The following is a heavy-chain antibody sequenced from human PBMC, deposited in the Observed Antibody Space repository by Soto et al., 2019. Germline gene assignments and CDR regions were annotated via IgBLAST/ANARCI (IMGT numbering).Heavy chain of an antibody. J-gene: IGHJ5*02. Sequence: GGSLRLSCEASGFTFSTYSMNWVRQAPGKGLEWVSSISSTSTYIYYADSVKSRFTISRDNAKNSLHLQMDSLRAEDTAMYYCTRAYTSSWYDPWGQGTLVTVSS. CDR1: GFTFSTYS. CDR3: TRAYTSSWYDP. CDR2: ISSTSTYI. D-gene: IGHD6-13*01. V-gene: IGHV3-21*01.